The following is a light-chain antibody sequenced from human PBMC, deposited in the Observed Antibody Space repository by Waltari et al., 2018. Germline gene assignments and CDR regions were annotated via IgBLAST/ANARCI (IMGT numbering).Light chain of an antibody. Sequence: DIVMTQSPDSLAVYLGERATINCKSSQRVLYSSNNKNYLAWYQQKPGQPPNLLISWASTRQSGVPERFSGSGSGSDFTLTISSLQAEDVAVYYCQQFYSTPRTFGQGTKLEI. CDR1: QRVLYSSNNKNY. V-gene: IGKV4-1*01. CDR3: QQFYSTPRT. CDR2: WAS. J-gene: IGKJ2*02.